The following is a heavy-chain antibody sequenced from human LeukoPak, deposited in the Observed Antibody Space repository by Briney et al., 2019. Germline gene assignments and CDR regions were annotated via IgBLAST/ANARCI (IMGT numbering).Heavy chain of an antibody. Sequence: GGSLRLSCAASGFTFSSYAMSWVRQAPGKGLEWVSAISGSGGSTYYADSVKGRFTISRDNSKNTLYLQMNSLRAEDTAVYCCAKVRSLIVATEFDYWGQGTLVTVSS. CDR3: AKVRSLIVATEFDY. CDR1: GFTFSSYA. D-gene: IGHD5-12*01. V-gene: IGHV3-23*01. CDR2: ISGSGGST. J-gene: IGHJ4*02.